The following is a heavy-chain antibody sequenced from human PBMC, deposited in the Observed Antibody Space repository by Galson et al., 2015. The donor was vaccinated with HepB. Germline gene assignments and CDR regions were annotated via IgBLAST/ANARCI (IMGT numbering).Heavy chain of an antibody. CDR1: GFTFSGSA. V-gene: IGHV3-73*01. J-gene: IGHJ4*02. D-gene: IGHD3-10*01. CDR3: TRHGGFGELVSPD. Sequence: SLRLSCAASGFTFSGSAMHWVRQASGKGLEWVGRIRSKANSYATAYAASVKGRFTISRDDSKNTAYLQMNSLKTEDTAVYYCTRHGGFGELVSPDWGQGTLVTVSS. CDR2: IRSKANSYAT.